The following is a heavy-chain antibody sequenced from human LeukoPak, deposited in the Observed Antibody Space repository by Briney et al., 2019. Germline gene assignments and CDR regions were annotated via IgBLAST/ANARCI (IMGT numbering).Heavy chain of an antibody. Sequence: GGSLRLSCAASGFTFDDYAMHWVRQAPGKGLEWVSGISWNSGSIGYADSVKGRFTISRDNAKNSLYLQMNSLRAEDTALYYCAKGFIAAAGTVDYWGQGTLVTVSS. D-gene: IGHD6-13*01. CDR2: ISWNSGSI. J-gene: IGHJ4*02. CDR1: GFTFDDYA. V-gene: IGHV3-9*01. CDR3: AKGFIAAAGTVDY.